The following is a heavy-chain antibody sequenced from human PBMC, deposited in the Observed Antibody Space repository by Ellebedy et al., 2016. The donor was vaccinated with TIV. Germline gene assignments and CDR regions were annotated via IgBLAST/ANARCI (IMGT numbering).Heavy chain of an antibody. J-gene: IGHJ6*02. D-gene: IGHD3-22*01. CDR1: GYTFTSYG. CDR3: ARDVTMIVVVITSYGMDV. V-gene: IGHV1-18*01. CDR2: ISAYNGNT. Sequence: ASVKVSXKASGYTFTSYGISWVRQAPGQGLEWMGWISAYNGNTNYAQKLQGRVTMTTDTSTSTAYMELRSLRSDDTAVYYCARDVTMIVVVITSYGMDVWGQGTTVTVSS.